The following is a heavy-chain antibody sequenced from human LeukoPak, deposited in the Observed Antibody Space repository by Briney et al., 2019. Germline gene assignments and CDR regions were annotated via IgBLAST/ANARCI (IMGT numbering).Heavy chain of an antibody. CDR3: ARHGYSNNWYPNFDY. D-gene: IGHD6-13*01. J-gene: IGHJ4*02. Sequence: GESLKISCKGSGYSFTSYWIGWVRQMPGKGLEWMGIIYPGDSYTNYSPSFQGHVTISADKSISTAYLQWSGLKASDTAIYYCARHGYSNNWYPNFDYWGQGTLVTVSS. V-gene: IGHV5-51*01. CDR1: GYSFTSYW. CDR2: IYPGDSYT.